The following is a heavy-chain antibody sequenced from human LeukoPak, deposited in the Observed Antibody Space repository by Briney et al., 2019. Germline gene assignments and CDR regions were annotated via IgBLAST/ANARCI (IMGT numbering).Heavy chain of an antibody. CDR2: ISYDGSNK. J-gene: IGHJ3*02. D-gene: IGHD4-17*01. Sequence: PGRSLRLSCAASGFTFSSYAMHRVRQAPGKGLEWVAVISYDGSNKYYADSVKGRFTISRDNSKNTLYLQMNSLRAEDTAVYYCAREPRRGLGTAFDIWGQGTMVTVSS. CDR3: AREPRRGLGTAFDI. CDR1: GFTFSSYA. V-gene: IGHV3-30-3*01.